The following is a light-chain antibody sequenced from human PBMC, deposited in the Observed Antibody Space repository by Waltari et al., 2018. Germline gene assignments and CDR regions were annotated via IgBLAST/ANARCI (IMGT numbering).Light chain of an antibody. CDR1: QKINTW. V-gene: IGKV1-5*03. Sequence: DIQMTQSPSTLSASVGDRVTITCRASQKINTWLAWHQQKPGKAPKLLIYKASSLESGVPSRFSGSGSGTEFTLTIGSLQPDDFATYYCLQYNGEPRTFGQGTKVEVK. J-gene: IGKJ1*01. CDR2: KAS. CDR3: LQYNGEPRT.